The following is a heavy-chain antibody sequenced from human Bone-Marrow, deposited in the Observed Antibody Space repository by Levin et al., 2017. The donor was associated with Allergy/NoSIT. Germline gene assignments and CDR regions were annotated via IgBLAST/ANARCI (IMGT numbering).Heavy chain of an antibody. J-gene: IGHJ6*03. CDR2: IYFSGTT. CDR1: GGSISRSYHY. CDR3: ARLAVAGDSYMDV. D-gene: IGHD6-19*01. V-gene: IGHV4-39*01. Sequence: SETLSLSCSVSGGSISRSYHYWGWIRQPPGKGLEWIGSIYFSGTTSYNPSLESRVTISVDTSTNQFSLNLRSVNAADTAVYYCARLAVAGDSYMDVWGTGTTVTVS.